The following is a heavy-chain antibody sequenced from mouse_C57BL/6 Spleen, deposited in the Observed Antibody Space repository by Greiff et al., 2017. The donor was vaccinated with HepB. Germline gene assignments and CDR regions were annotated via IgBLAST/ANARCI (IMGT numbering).Heavy chain of an antibody. V-gene: IGHV1-4*01. Sequence: VQGVESGAELARPGASVKMSCKASGYTFTSYTMHWVKQRPGQGLEWIGYINPSSGYTKYNQKFKDKATLTADKSSSTAYMQLSSLTSEDSAVYYCARFDYGAMDYWGQGTSVTVSS. D-gene: IGHD2-4*01. CDR2: INPSSGYT. CDR3: ARFDYGAMDY. J-gene: IGHJ4*01. CDR1: GYTFTSYT.